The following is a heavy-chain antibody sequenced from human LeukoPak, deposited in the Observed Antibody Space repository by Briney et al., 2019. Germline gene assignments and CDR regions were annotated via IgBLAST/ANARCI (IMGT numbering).Heavy chain of an antibody. D-gene: IGHD6-19*01. J-gene: IGHJ6*04. Sequence: PSETLSLACTVSGGSISSYCWSWIRQPPGKGLEWIGYIYYSGSTNYNPSLKSRVTISVDTSKNQFSLKLSSVTAADTAVYYCARGWYSSGLTLDVWGKGTTVTVSS. CDR1: GGSISSYC. CDR3: ARGWYSSGLTLDV. V-gene: IGHV4-59*01. CDR2: IYYSGST.